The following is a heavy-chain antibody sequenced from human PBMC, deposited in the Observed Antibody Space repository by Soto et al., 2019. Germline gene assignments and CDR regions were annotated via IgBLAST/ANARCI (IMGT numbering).Heavy chain of an antibody. CDR1: GFTFSSYA. V-gene: IGHV3-30-3*01. Sequence: QVQLVESGGGVVQPGRSLRLSCAASGFTFSSYAMLWVRQAPGKGLEWVAVISYDGSNKYYADSVKGRFTISRDNSKNTLYLQMNSLRAEDTAVYYCARPEYDSGSYPYYWGQGTLVTVSS. CDR3: ARPEYDSGSYPYY. CDR2: ISYDGSNK. D-gene: IGHD3-10*01. J-gene: IGHJ4*02.